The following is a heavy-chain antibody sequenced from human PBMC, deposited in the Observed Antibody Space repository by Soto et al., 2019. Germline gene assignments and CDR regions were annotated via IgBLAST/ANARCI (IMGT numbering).Heavy chain of an antibody. D-gene: IGHD6-19*01. Sequence: SVKVSCKASGGTFSSYAISWVRQAPGQGLEWMGGIIPIFGTANYAQKFQGXXTXTADESTSTAYMELSSLRSEDTAVYYCARDHSPGWYFWFDPWGQGTLVTVSS. J-gene: IGHJ5*02. CDR1: GGTFSSYA. CDR2: IIPIFGTA. CDR3: ARDHSPGWYFWFDP. V-gene: IGHV1-69*13.